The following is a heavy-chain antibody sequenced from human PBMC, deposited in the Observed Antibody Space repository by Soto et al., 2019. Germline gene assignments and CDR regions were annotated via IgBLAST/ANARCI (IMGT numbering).Heavy chain of an antibody. CDR3: ARELKLGGVIVRRAFDY. CDR1: GGSFSGYY. J-gene: IGHJ4*02. Sequence: XETLSLTCAVYGGSFSGYYWSGIRQPPGKGLEWIGEINHSGSTNYNPSLKSRVTISVDTSKNQFSLKLSSVTAADTAVYYCARELKLGGVIVRRAFDYWGQGTLVTVSS. V-gene: IGHV4-34*01. CDR2: INHSGST. D-gene: IGHD3-16*02.